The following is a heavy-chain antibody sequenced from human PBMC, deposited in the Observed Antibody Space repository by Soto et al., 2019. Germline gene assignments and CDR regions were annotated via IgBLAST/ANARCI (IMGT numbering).Heavy chain of an antibody. CDR1: GYTFSGYY. CDR3: ARSLTEGYCTITGCYTRPLYGMDV. D-gene: IGHD2-2*02. Sequence: ASVKVSCKASGYTFSGYYIHWLRQAPGQGLEWMGWINPNSGGTNYAQKFQGRVTVTRDTPTSTAYMELSRLTSDDTAVYYCARSLTEGYCTITGCYTRPLYGMDVWRQGTTVTVSS. J-gene: IGHJ6*02. V-gene: IGHV1-2*02. CDR2: INPNSGGT.